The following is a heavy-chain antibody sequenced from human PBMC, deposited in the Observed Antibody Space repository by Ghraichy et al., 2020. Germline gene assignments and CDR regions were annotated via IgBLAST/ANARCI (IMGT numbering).Heavy chain of an antibody. D-gene: IGHD3-16*01. V-gene: IGHV4-39*01. CDR1: GGSISSSSCY. CDR3: ARHMIVPGFLFDY. Sequence: LNISCTVSGGSISSSSCYWGWIRQPPGKGLEWIGFIYNAGNTYYNPSLKSRVTISVDSSRNQFSLKLSSVTAADTAVYYCARHMIVPGFLFDYWGLGTLVTVSS. J-gene: IGHJ4*02. CDR2: IYNAGNT.